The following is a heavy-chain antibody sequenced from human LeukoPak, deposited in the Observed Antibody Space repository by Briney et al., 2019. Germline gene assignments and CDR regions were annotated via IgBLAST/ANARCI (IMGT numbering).Heavy chain of an antibody. CDR2: IWYDGSNK. CDR3: AGDYGEYYYGMDV. J-gene: IGHJ6*02. CDR1: GSTFSSYG. D-gene: IGHD4-17*01. V-gene: IGHV3-33*01. Sequence: GRSLRLSRAASGSTFSSYGMHWVRQAPGKGLEWVAVIWYDGSNKCYADSVKGRFTISRDNSKNTLYLQMNSLRAEDTAVYYCAGDYGEYYYGMDVWGQGTTVTVSS.